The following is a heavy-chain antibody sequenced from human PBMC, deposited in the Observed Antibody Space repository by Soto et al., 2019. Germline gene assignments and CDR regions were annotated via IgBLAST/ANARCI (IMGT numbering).Heavy chain of an antibody. Sequence: ASVKVSCKVSGYTLTEFSMHWVRQAPGKGLEWMGGFDPEDGETIYAQKFQGRVTMTEDTSTDTAYMELSSLRSEDTAVYYCATVAYCGGDCYSNYYYYGMDVWGQGTTVTVSS. J-gene: IGHJ6*02. CDR2: FDPEDGET. V-gene: IGHV1-24*01. CDR1: GYTLTEFS. D-gene: IGHD2-21*02. CDR3: ATVAYCGGDCYSNYYYYGMDV.